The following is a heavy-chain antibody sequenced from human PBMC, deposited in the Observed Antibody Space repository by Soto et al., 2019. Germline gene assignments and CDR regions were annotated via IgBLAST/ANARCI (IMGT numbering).Heavy chain of an antibody. J-gene: IGHJ4*02. D-gene: IGHD3-22*01. V-gene: IGHV4-39*01. Sequence: QLQLQESGPGLVKPSETLSLTCTVSGGSIDRSNYYWDWIRQPPGKGLEWIWTTYYNGNAYYNPSLKSRVTMSVATSKNQFSLKLISVTAADTAVYYCARHFVAVVIKGWGYWGQGTLVTVSS. CDR3: ARHFVAVVIKGWGY. CDR1: GGSIDRSNYY. CDR2: TYYNGNA.